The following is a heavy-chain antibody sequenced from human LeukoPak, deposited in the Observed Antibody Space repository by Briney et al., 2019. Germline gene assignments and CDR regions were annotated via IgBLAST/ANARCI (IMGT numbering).Heavy chain of an antibody. Sequence: GGSLRLSCAASGFTFSSYWMSWVRQAPGKGLEWVANIKQDGSEKYYVDSVKGRFTISRDNAKNSLYLQMNSLRAEDTVVYYCARNPNSGYDNFDYWGQGTLVTVSS. CDR1: GFTFSSYW. V-gene: IGHV3-7*01. CDR2: IKQDGSEK. D-gene: IGHD5-12*01. J-gene: IGHJ4*02. CDR3: ARNPNSGYDNFDY.